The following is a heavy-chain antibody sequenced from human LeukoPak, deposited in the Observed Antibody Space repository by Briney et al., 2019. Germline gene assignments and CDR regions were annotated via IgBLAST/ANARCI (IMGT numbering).Heavy chain of an antibody. CDR2: ISSSSSYI. CDR1: GFTFSSYS. Sequence: GGSLRLSCAASGFTFSSYSMNLVRQAPGKGLEWVSSISSSSSYIYYADSVKGRFTISRDNAKNSLYLQMNSLRAGDTAVYYCARDGVAAAGGADYWGQGTLVTVSS. V-gene: IGHV3-21*01. D-gene: IGHD6-13*01. J-gene: IGHJ4*02. CDR3: ARDGVAAAGGADY.